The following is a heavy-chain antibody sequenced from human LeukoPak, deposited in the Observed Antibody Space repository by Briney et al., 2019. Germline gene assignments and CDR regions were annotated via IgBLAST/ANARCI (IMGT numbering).Heavy chain of an antibody. CDR3: AREYADYYYMDV. V-gene: IGHV4-34*01. CDR2: INHSGST. CDR1: GGSFSGYY. Sequence: SETLSLTCAVYGGSFSGYYWSWIRQPPGKGLEWIGEINHSGSTNYNPSLKSRVTISVDTSKNQFSLKLSSVTAADTAVYYCAREYADYYYMDVWGKGTTVTVSS. J-gene: IGHJ6*03.